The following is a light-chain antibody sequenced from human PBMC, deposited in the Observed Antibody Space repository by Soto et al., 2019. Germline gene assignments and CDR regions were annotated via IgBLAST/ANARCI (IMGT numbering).Light chain of an antibody. CDR1: QSVSSSY. CDR2: DAS. Sequence: EIVLTQSPATLSLSPGERATLSCGASQSVSSSYLAWYQQKPGLAPRLLIYDASSRATGIPERFSGSGSGTDFTLTISRLEPEDFAVYYCQQYYNTPLTFGGGTKVDIK. J-gene: IGKJ4*01. CDR3: QQYYNTPLT. V-gene: IGKV3D-20*01.